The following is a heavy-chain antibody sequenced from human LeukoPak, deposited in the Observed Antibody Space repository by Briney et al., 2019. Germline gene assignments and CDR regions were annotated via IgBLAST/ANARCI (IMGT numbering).Heavy chain of an antibody. D-gene: IGHD2-15*01. J-gene: IGHJ4*02. Sequence: ASVKVSCKASGYTFTGYYMLWVRQAPGQGLEWMGRINPNSGGTNYAQKFQGRVTMTRDTSISTAYMELSRLRSDDTAVYYCASLGRYCSGGSCCLYFDYWGQGTLVTVSS. CDR3: ASLGRYCSGGSCCLYFDY. CDR2: INPNSGGT. V-gene: IGHV1-2*06. CDR1: GYTFTGYY.